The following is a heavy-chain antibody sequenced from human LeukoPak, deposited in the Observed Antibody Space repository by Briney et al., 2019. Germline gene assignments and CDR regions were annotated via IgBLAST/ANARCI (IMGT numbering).Heavy chain of an antibody. CDR2: INPNSGGT. D-gene: IGHD3-10*01. J-gene: IGHJ4*02. CDR1: GYTFTGYY. CDR3: ARVSWFGDPYYFDY. Sequence: ASVKVSCKASGYTFTGYYMHWVRQAPEQGLEWMGWINPNSGGTNYAQKFQGRVTMTRDTSISTAYMELSSLRSEDTAVYYCARVSWFGDPYYFDYWGQGTLVTVSS. V-gene: IGHV1-2*02.